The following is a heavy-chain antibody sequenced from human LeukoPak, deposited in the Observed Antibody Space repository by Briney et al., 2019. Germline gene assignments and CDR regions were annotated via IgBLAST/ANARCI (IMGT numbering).Heavy chain of an antibody. J-gene: IGHJ6*02. CDR2: MNPNSGNT. V-gene: IGHV1-8*01. CDR3: VRCYYYYGMDV. Sequence: ASVKVSCKASGYTFTSYDINWVRQATGQGLEWMGWMNPNSGNTGYAQKLQGRVTMTRNTSITTAYMELSSLRSEDTAVYYCVRCYYYYGMDVWGQGTTVTVSS. CDR1: GYTFTSYD.